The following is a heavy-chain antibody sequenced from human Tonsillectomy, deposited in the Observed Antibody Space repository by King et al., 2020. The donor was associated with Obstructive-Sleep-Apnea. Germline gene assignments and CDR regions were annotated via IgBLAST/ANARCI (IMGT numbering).Heavy chain of an antibody. D-gene: IGHD6-19*01. CDR1: GYTFTGYY. Sequence: QLVQSGAEVKKPGASVKVSCKASGYTFTGYYMHWVRQAPGQGLEWMGWINPNSGGTNSAQKFQGRVTMTRDTSISTAYMELSRLKSDDTAVYYCASQEMSVAGKTTDYWGQGTLVTVSS. CDR2: INPNSGGT. CDR3: ASQEMSVAGKTTDY. V-gene: IGHV1-2*02. J-gene: IGHJ4*02.